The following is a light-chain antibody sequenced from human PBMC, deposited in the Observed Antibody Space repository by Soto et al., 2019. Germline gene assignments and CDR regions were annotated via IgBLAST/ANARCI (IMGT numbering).Light chain of an antibody. J-gene: IGKJ5*01. Sequence: DIQLTQSPSFLSASVGDRVTITCRASQGISSYLAWYQQKPGKAPKLLIYAASTLQSGVSSRFSGSGSETEFTLTINSLQPEDFATYYCQQLNSFPITFGQGTRLEIK. V-gene: IGKV1-9*01. CDR1: QGISSY. CDR3: QQLNSFPIT. CDR2: AAS.